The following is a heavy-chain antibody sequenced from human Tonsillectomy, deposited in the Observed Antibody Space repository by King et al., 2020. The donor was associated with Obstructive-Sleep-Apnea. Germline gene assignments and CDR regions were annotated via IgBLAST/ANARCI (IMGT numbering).Heavy chain of an antibody. CDR2: ISAYNGKT. CDR3: ARDYFDSSGYYPQPSDY. Sequence: QLVQSGAEVKKPGASVKVSCKASGYTFTSYGISWVRQAPGQGLEWMGWISAYNGKTNSAQKLQGRVTMTTDTSTSTAYMELRSLRSDDTAVYYCARDYFDSSGYYPQPSDYWAQGTLVTVSS. V-gene: IGHV1-18*04. D-gene: IGHD3-22*01. J-gene: IGHJ4*02. CDR1: GYTFTSYG.